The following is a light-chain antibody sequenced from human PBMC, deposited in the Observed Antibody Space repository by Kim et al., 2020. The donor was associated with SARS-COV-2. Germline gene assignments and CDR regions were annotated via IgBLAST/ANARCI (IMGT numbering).Light chain of an antibody. CDR3: SSYAGSNYWV. J-gene: IGLJ3*02. CDR2: DVS. V-gene: IGLV2-8*01. CDR1: SSDVGGYNY. Sequence: QSALTQPPSASGSPGQSVTISCTGTSSDVGGYNYVSWYQQHPGKAPKYMIYDVSKRPSGVPDRFSGSKSGNTASLTVSGLQAEDEADYYCSSYAGSNYWVFGGGTKLTVL.